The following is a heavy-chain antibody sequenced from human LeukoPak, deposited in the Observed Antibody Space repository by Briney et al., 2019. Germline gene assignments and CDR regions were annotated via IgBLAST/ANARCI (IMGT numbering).Heavy chain of an antibody. V-gene: IGHV3-21*01. CDR2: VSSSGTYI. CDR3: ARDTGAGTTSPVDY. Sequence: GGSLRLSCAASGFTFSSYAMNWVRQAPGKGPEWVSSVSSSGTYIYYADSVKGRFTISRDNAKNSLFLQMSSLRADDTAVYYCARDTGAGTTSPVDYWGQGTLVTVSS. J-gene: IGHJ4*02. CDR1: GFTFSSYA. D-gene: IGHD1-7*01.